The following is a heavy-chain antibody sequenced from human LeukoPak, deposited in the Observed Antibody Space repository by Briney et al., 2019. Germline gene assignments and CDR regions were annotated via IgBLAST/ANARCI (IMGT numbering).Heavy chain of an antibody. CDR3: ARTEYSSSWYYYYYYMDV. CDR1: GYTFTSYG. D-gene: IGHD6-13*01. CDR2: ISAYNGNT. V-gene: IGHV1-18*01. J-gene: IGHJ6*03. Sequence: ASVKVSCKASGYTFTSYGISWVRQAPGQGPEWMGWISAYNGNTNYAQKLQGRVTMTTDTSTSTAYMELRSLRSDDTAVYYCARTEYSSSWYYYYYYMDVWGKGTTVTVSS.